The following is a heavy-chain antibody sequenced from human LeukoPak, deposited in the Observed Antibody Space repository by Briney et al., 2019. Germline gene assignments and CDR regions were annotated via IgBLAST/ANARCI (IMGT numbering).Heavy chain of an antibody. CDR3: ARDGTYITMIAQY. Sequence: GGSLRLSCAASGFTFSSYAMHWVRQAPGKGLEGVAVISYDGSNKYYADSVKGRFTISRDNSKNTLYLQMNSLRAEDTAVYYCARDGTYITMIAQYWGQGTLVTVSS. CDR2: ISYDGSNK. V-gene: IGHV3-30*04. J-gene: IGHJ4*02. CDR1: GFTFSSYA. D-gene: IGHD3-22*01.